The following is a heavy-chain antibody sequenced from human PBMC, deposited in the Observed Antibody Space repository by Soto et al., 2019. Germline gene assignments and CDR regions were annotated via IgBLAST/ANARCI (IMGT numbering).Heavy chain of an antibody. J-gene: IGHJ6*02. Sequence: ASVKVSCKASGYTFTGYYMHWVRQAPGQGLEWMGWINPNSGGTNYAQKFQGWVTMTRDTSISTAYMELSRLRSDDTAVYYCAGSWYYYCGMDVWGQGTTVTVSS. CDR1: GYTFTGYY. V-gene: IGHV1-2*04. CDR3: AGSWYYYCGMDV. D-gene: IGHD6-13*01. CDR2: INPNSGGT.